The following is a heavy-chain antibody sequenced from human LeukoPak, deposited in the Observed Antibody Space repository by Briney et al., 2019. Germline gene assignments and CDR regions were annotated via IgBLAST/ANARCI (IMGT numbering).Heavy chain of an antibody. V-gene: IGHV3-48*01. Sequence: GGSLRLSCAASGFIFSQYSMNWVRQVPGKGLEWVSHIRSSSETFYADSVKGRFTISRDNARNSLYLQMNNLRGEDTAIYYCARDAGNSGYGCDLWGQGTLVTVSS. D-gene: IGHD5-12*01. CDR1: GFIFSQYS. CDR3: ARDAGNSGYGCDL. CDR2: IRSSSET. J-gene: IGHJ5*02.